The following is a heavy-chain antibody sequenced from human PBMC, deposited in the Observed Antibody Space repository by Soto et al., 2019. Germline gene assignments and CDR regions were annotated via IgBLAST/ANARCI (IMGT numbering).Heavy chain of an antibody. J-gene: IGHJ6*02. Sequence: EVQLVESGGGLVQPGGSLRLSCAASGFTFSSYWMSWVRQAPGKGLEWVANIKQDGSEKYYVDSVKGRFTISRDNAKNSLYLQMNSLRAEDTAVYYCARAVITTYDFWSGYFFYGMDVWGQGTTVTVSS. CDR2: IKQDGSEK. CDR3: ARAVITTYDFWSGYFFYGMDV. CDR1: GFTFSSYW. V-gene: IGHV3-7*03. D-gene: IGHD3-3*01.